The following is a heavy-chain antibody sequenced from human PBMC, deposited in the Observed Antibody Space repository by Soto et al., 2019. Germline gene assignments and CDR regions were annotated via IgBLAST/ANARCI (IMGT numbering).Heavy chain of an antibody. D-gene: IGHD2-2*01. J-gene: IGHJ1*01. CDR2: INHRGST. V-gene: IGHV4-34*01. Sequence: QVQLQQWGAGLLKPSETLSLTCAVYGGSFSGYYWSWIRQPPGKGLEWIGEINHRGSTNYNPSLKSRVTISVDTSKNQFSLKLSSVTAADTAVYYCARSGVVVVPAARGYFQHWGQGTLVTVSS. CDR3: ARSGVVVVPAARGYFQH. CDR1: GGSFSGYY.